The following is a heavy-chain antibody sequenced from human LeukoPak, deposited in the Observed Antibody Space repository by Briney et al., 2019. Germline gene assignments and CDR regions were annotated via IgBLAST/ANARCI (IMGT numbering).Heavy chain of an antibody. D-gene: IGHD4-23*01. V-gene: IGHV1-58*01. Sequence: ASVKVSCKASGFTFTSSAVQWVRQARGQRLEWIGWIVVGSGNTNYAQKFQGRVTITAVESMRTAYMELSSLRSEDTGVYYCARGWLAETTVVTPYNYWGQGTLVTVSS. CDR2: IVVGSGNT. CDR1: GFTFTSSA. CDR3: ARGWLAETTVVTPYNY. J-gene: IGHJ4*02.